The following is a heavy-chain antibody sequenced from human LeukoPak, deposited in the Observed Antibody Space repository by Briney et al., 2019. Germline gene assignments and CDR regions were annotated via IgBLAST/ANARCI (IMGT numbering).Heavy chain of an antibody. Sequence: SETLSLTSTVSGGSISSYYWSWIRQPPGKGLEWIGYIYYSGSTNYNPSLKSRVTISVDTSKNQFSLKLSSVTAADTAVYYCARERDYGSGSYLPDYWGQGTLVTVSS. V-gene: IGHV4-59*01. CDR2: IYYSGST. J-gene: IGHJ4*02. CDR1: GGSISSYY. CDR3: ARERDYGSGSYLPDY. D-gene: IGHD3-10*01.